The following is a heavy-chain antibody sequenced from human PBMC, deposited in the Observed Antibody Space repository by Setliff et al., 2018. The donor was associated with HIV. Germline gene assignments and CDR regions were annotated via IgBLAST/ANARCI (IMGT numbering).Heavy chain of an antibody. Sequence: ASVKVSCKASGYFFTAYYMHWVRQAPGQGLEWMAWINPNTGGTQYAQKFQGRVTVTRDTPISTAHMEIKKLTSDDTAVYYCARDIRTGYSGGWPLDYWGQGTVVTVSS. J-gene: IGHJ4*02. CDR1: GYFFTAYY. CDR2: INPNTGGT. D-gene: IGHD5-12*01. CDR3: ARDIRTGYSGGWPLDY. V-gene: IGHV1-2*02.